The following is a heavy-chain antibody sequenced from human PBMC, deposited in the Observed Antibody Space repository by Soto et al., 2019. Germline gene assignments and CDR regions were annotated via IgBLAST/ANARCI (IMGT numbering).Heavy chain of an antibody. CDR2: ISYDGSNK. D-gene: IGHD3-22*01. CDR1: GFTFSSYA. J-gene: IGHJ6*02. V-gene: IGHV3-30-3*01. Sequence: GGFLRLSCAASGFTFSSYAMHWVRQAPGKGLEWVAVISYDGSNKYYADSVKGRFTISRDNSKNTLYLQMNSLRAEDTAVYYCARDGPRPTDYYDSSGYYGPGRSGRYYYGMDVWGQGTTVTVSS. CDR3: ARDGPRPTDYYDSSGYYGPGRSGRYYYGMDV.